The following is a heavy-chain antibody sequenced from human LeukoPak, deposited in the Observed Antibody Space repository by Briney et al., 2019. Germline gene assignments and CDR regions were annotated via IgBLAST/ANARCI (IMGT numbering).Heavy chain of an antibody. CDR2: IKEDGSEK. V-gene: IGHV3-7*04. J-gene: IGHJ4*02. Sequence: GGSLRLSCAASGFTFSNYWMNWVRQAPGKGPEWVANIKEDGSEKYYVDSVKGRFTISRDNAKNSLYLQMNSLGAADTAVYYCARGTRHSPGVDYWGQGTLVTVSS. D-gene: IGHD1-14*01. CDR3: ARGTRHSPGVDY. CDR1: GFTFSNYW.